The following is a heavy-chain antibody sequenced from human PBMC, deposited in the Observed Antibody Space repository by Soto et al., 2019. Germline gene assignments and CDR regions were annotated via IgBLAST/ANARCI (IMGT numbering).Heavy chain of an antibody. V-gene: IGHV3-23*01. CDR3: AKGRNGVDV. J-gene: IGHJ6*02. CDR1: GFTFSSYA. Sequence: SCAASGFTFSSYAMTWVRQAPGKGLEWVSAISENGDATHYADSVKGRFIISRDNSQNTLYLHMNSLRAEDTAVFYCAKGRNGVDVWGQGTTVTVSS. CDR2: ISENGDAT.